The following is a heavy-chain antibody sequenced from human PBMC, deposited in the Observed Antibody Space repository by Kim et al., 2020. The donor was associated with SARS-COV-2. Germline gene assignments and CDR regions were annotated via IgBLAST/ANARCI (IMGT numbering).Heavy chain of an antibody. V-gene: IGHV1-46*01. J-gene: IGHJ4*02. Sequence: ASVKVSCKTSGYGFTNNYLHWVRLAPGQGLEWMGMVYPNDGTTAYVQKFQGRVTMTSDTPTRTGYMELSSLTSEDTAVYYCARDLEGFDYWGQGTLVTVS. CDR1: GYGFTNNY. D-gene: IGHD1-1*01. CDR3: ARDLEGFDY. CDR2: VYPNDGTT.